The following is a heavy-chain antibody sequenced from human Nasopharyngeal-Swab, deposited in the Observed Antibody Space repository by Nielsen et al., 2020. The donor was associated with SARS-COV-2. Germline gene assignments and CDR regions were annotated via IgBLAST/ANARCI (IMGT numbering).Heavy chain of an antibody. CDR3: AKEGATGWFDP. J-gene: IGHJ5*02. V-gene: IGHV4-59*11. CDR2: ISHNSGT. CDR1: GVSITSQY. Sequence: SETLSLTCTVSGVSITSQYWSWIRQPPGKGLEWIGYISHNSGTSYNPSLKSRVTMFMDISKNQFSLRLRSVTAADTAVYYCAKEGATGWFDPWGQGTLVTVSS.